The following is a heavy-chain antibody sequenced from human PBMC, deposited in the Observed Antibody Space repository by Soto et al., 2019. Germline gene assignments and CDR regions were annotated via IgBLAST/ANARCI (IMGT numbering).Heavy chain of an antibody. Sequence: SENLCLTCTFSGDYISAYSWSLVRQPPGKGLEWIGNIHYNGNTKYNPSLKSRVTMSVDPSKNQFSLRLISVTAAGTAIFFCSRQGNLGRWLQPLDFWGQGTLVTVSS. V-gene: IGHV4-59*01. J-gene: IGHJ4*02. CDR1: GDYISAYS. D-gene: IGHD5-12*01. CDR2: IHYNGNT. CDR3: SRQGNLGRWLQPLDF.